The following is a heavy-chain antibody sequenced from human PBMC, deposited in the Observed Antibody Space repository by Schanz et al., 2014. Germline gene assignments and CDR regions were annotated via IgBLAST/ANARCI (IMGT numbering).Heavy chain of an antibody. CDR3: TKWANEGGGGYCHFDL. Sequence: VQLVESGGGLVKPGGSLRLSCAASGFTFSSYGMNWVRQAPGKGLEWVAVIWYDGSNKYYADSVRGRVTISRDNSNNMVYLQMNSLRAEDTAIYYCTKWANEGGGGYCHFDLWGQGTLVTVSS. J-gene: IGHJ4*02. CDR2: IWYDGSNK. V-gene: IGHV3-33*08. CDR1: GFTFSSYG. D-gene: IGHD2-21*01.